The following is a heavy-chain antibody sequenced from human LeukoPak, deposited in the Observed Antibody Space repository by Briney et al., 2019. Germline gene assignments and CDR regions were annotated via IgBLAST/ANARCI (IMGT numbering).Heavy chain of an antibody. D-gene: IGHD6-19*01. CDR1: GGSFSGYY. V-gene: IGHV4-34*01. CDR2: MNHRGST. Sequence: SETLSLTCAVYGGSFSGYYWSWLRQPPGKGREGIGEMNHRGSTNYNPSPKSLVTVSVHTSKNQFSLKLSSVTAADTAVYYGARGSRSSGWYNPRYFDYWGQGTLVTVSS. CDR3: ARGSRSSGWYNPRYFDY. J-gene: IGHJ4*02.